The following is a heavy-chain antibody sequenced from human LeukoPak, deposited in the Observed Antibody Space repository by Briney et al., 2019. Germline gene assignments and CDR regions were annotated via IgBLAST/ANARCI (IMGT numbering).Heavy chain of an antibody. CDR3: ARDTHRYFDWLKTYYYYYGMDV. V-gene: IGHV3-48*03. CDR1: GFTFSSYE. CDR2: ISSSGSTI. D-gene: IGHD3-9*01. J-gene: IGHJ6*04. Sequence: GGSLRLSCAASGFTFSSYEMNWVRQAPGKGLEWVSYISSSGSTIYYADSVKGRFTISRDNAKNSLYLQMNSLRAEDTAVYYCARDTHRYFDWLKTYYYYYGMDVWGKGTTVTVSS.